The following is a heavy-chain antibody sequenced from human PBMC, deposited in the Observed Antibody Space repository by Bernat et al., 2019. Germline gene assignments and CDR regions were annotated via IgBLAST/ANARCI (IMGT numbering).Heavy chain of an antibody. V-gene: IGHV3-66*01. CDR3: ARDRGGSRGYFDY. Sequence: EVQLVESGGGLVQPGGSLRLSCAASGFTVSSNYMSWVRQAPGKGLEWVSVIYSAGSTYYADSVKGRFTISRDNSKNTVYLQMNSLRAEDTAVYYCARDRGGSRGYFDYWGQGTLVTVS. CDR2: IYSAGST. J-gene: IGHJ4*02. D-gene: IGHD3-10*01. CDR1: GFTVSSNY.